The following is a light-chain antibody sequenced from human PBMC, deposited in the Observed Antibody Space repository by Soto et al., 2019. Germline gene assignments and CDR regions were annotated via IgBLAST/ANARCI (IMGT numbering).Light chain of an antibody. CDR1: SSNIGAGYD. V-gene: IGLV1-40*01. CDR2: VTS. J-gene: IGLJ2*01. Sequence: QSVLTQSPSVSGAPGQRVTISCTGSSSNIGAGYDVHWYRQLPGTAPKLLSYVTSHRPAGVPDRFSGSKYGTSASLAITGLQAEDEADYYCQSYDSSLSTVVFGGGTKLTVL. CDR3: QSYDSSLSTVV.